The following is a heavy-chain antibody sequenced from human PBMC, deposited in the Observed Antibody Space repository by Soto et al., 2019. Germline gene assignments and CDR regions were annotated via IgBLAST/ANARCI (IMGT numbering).Heavy chain of an antibody. Sequence: SATLSLTCAVYGGSFSGYYWSWIRQPPGKGLEWIGEINHSGSTNYNPSLKSRVTISVDTSKNQFSLKLSSVTAADTAVYYCARGDYGDYWEYYWGQGTLVTVSS. CDR2: INHSGST. CDR3: ARGDYGDYWEYY. V-gene: IGHV4-34*01. CDR1: GGSFSGYY. J-gene: IGHJ4*02. D-gene: IGHD4-17*01.